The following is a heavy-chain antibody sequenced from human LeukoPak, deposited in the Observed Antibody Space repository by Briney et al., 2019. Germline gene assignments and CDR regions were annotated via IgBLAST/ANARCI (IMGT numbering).Heavy chain of an antibody. CDR3: SRRPSRYWSGGSCYGGNFDH. CDR2: IYYSGST. J-gene: IGHJ4*02. D-gene: IGHD2-15*01. Sequence: PSETLSLTCTVSGGSISSSSYYWGWIRQPPGKGLEWIGSIYYSGSTYYNPSLKSRVTISVDTSKNQFSLKLSSVTAADTAVYYCSRRPSRYWSGGSCYGGNFDHWGQGTLVTVPS. V-gene: IGHV4-39*01. CDR1: GGSISSSSYY.